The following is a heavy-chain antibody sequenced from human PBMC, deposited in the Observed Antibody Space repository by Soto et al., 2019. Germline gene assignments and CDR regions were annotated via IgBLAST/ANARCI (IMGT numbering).Heavy chain of an antibody. CDR1: GGTFSRYA. Sequence: EASVKVSCKASGGTFSRYAISWVRRAPGQGLEWMGGIIPIFGTANYAQKFQGRVTITADESTSTAYMELSSLRSEDTAVYYCARQGAALRDYYYGMDVWGQGTTVTVSS. V-gene: IGHV1-69*13. D-gene: IGHD6-25*01. CDR3: ARQGAALRDYYYGMDV. CDR2: IIPIFGTA. J-gene: IGHJ6*02.